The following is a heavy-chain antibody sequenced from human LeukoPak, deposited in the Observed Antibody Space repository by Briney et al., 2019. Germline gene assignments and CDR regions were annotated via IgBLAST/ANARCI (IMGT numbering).Heavy chain of an antibody. J-gene: IGHJ4*02. CDR3: ARVRDSGSYYAGRIKDY. D-gene: IGHD1-26*01. CDR1: GFTFSSYA. CDR2: ISGSGGST. V-gene: IGHV3-23*01. Sequence: PGGSLRLSCAASGFTFSSYAMSWVRQAPGKGLEWVSAISGSGGSTYYADSVKGRFTISRDNSKNTLYLQMNSLRAEDTAVYYCARVRDSGSYYAGRIKDYWGQGTLVTVSS.